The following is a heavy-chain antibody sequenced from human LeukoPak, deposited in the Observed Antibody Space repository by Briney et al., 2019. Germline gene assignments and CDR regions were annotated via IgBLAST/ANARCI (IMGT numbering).Heavy chain of an antibody. V-gene: IGHV1-8*01. CDR3: ARVWGSIDY. CDR1: GYTFTSHD. CDR2: MNPKSGNT. D-gene: IGHD7-27*01. J-gene: IGHJ4*02. Sequence: GASVKVSCKASGYTFTSHDINWVRQATGQGLEWMGWMNPKSGNTGSAQRFQGRVTLTRDTSISTAYMELSSLRSEDTAVYYCARVWGSIDYWGQGTLVTVSS.